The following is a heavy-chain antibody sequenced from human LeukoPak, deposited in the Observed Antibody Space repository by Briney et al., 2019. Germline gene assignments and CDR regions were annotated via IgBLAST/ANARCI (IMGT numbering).Heavy chain of an antibody. Sequence: GGSLRLSCAASGFTFSNYAMSWVRQAPGKGLEWVSSISGSGASTYYADSVKGRFTISRDNSKNTLYLQMNSLRVDDTAVYYCAKDVQSSCWGQGTLVTVSS. CDR3: AKDVQSSC. J-gene: IGHJ4*02. D-gene: IGHD6-19*01. V-gene: IGHV3-23*01. CDR1: GFTFSNYA. CDR2: ISGSGAST.